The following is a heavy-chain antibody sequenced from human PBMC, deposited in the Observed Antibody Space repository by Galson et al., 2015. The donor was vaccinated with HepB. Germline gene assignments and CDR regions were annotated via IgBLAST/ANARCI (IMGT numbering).Heavy chain of an antibody. V-gene: IGHV3-66*01. CDR1: GFTVSSNY. CDR2: IYSGGST. D-gene: IGHD1-26*01. J-gene: IGHJ4*02. CDR3: ARDLSGSREGGY. Sequence: SLRLSCAASGFTVSSNYMSWVRQAPGKGLEWVSVIYSGGSTYYADSVKGRFTISRDNSKNTLYLQMNSLRAEDTAVYYCARDLSGSREGGYWGQGTLVTASS.